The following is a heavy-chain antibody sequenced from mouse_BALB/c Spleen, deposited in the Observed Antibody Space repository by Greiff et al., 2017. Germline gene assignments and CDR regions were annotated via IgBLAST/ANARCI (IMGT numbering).Heavy chain of an antibody. J-gene: IGHJ2*01. CDR1: GFNIKDTY. CDR2: IDPANGNT. Sequence: EVQLQQSGAELVKPGASVKLSCTASGFNIKDTYMHWVKQRPEQGLEWIGRIDPANGNTKYDPKFQGKATITADTSSNTAYLQLSSLTSEDTAVYYCASTGTGDYFDYWGQGTTLTVSS. D-gene: IGHD4-1*01. CDR3: ASTGTGDYFDY. V-gene: IGHV14-3*02.